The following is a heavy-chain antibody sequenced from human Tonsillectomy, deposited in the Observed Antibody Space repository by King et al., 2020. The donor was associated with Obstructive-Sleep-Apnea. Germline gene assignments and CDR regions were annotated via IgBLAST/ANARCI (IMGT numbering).Heavy chain of an antibody. D-gene: IGHD6-13*01. V-gene: IGHV4-4*02. CDR2: IYHSGHT. J-gene: IGHJ3*01. CDR1: AGSITSYNW. Sequence: VQLQESGPGLVKPSETLSLPCAVSAGSITSYNWWSWVRQPPGKGLGWIGEIYHSGHTNYNPSLKSRVTISVDKPKNQVSLKLTSLTAADTAVFYCAREGATGATQGAAGITAFDFWGQGTMVTVSS. CDR3: AREGATGATQGAAGITAFDF.